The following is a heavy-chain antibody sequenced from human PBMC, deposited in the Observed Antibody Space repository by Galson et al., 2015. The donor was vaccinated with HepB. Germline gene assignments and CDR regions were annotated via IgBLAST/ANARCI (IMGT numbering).Heavy chain of an antibody. V-gene: IGHV1-69*04. CDR1: GGTFSSYT. CDR2: IIPILGIA. Sequence: SVKVSCKASGGTFSSYTISWVRQAPGQGLEWMGRIIPILGIANYAQKFQGRVTITADKSTSTAYMELSSLRSEDTAVYYCAREGLGGAMVRGVLAWGQGTLVTVSS. J-gene: IGHJ5*02. D-gene: IGHD3-10*01. CDR3: AREGLGGAMVRGVLA.